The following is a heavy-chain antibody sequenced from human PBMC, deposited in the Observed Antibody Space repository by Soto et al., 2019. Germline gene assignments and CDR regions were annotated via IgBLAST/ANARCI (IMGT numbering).Heavy chain of an antibody. CDR1: GGSFSGYY. V-gene: IGHV4-34*01. D-gene: IGHD4-17*01. Sequence: ASETLSLTCAVYGGSFSGYYWSWIRQPPGKGLEWIGEINHSGSTNYNPSLKSRVTISVDTSKNQFSLKLSSVTAADTAVYYCARDQTRSISIRRWDYWGQGTLVTVSS. CDR2: INHSGST. J-gene: IGHJ4*02. CDR3: ARDQTRSISIRRWDY.